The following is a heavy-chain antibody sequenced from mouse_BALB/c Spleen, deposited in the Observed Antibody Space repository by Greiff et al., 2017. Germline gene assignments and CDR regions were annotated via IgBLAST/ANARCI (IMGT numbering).Heavy chain of an antibody. CDR2: IWSGGST. J-gene: IGHJ2*01. V-gene: IGHV2-4-1*01. CDR3: ARIGYGSSYYYFDY. D-gene: IGHD1-1*01. Sequence: VQLQQSGPGLVQPSQSLSITCTVSGFSLTSYGVHWVRQSPGKGLEWLGVIWSGGSTDYNAAFISRLSISKDNSKSQVFFKMNSLQADDTAIYYCARIGYGSSYYYFDYWGQGTTLTVSS. CDR1: GFSLTSYG.